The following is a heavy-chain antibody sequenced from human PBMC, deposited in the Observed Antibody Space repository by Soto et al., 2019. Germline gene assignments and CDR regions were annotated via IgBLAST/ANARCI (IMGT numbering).Heavy chain of an antibody. CDR3: ARGRYYYDSSGYFWFVP. V-gene: IGHV3-7*03. D-gene: IGHD3-22*01. J-gene: IGHJ5*02. CDR2: IKQDGSEK. Sequence: EVQLVESGGGLVQPGGSLRLSCAASGFSFSSYWMSWVRQAPGKGLEWVANIKQDGSEKYYVDSVKGRFTISRDNAKNSLYLQMNSLRAEDTAVYYCARGRYYYDSSGYFWFVPWGQGTLVTVSS. CDR1: GFSFSSYW.